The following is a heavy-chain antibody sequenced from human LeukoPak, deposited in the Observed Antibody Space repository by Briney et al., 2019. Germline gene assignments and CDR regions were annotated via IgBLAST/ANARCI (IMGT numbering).Heavy chain of an antibody. V-gene: IGHV1-18*01. CDR3: ARGIVVVPAAIYYFDY. J-gene: IGHJ4*02. CDR2: ISAYNGNT. D-gene: IGHD2-2*01. CDR1: GYTFTSYG. Sequence: ASVKVSCKASGYTFTSYGISWVRQAPGQGLEWMGWISAYNGNTNYAQKLQGRVTMTTDTSTSTVYMELSSLRSEDTAVYYCARGIVVVPAAIYYFDYWGQGTLVTVSS.